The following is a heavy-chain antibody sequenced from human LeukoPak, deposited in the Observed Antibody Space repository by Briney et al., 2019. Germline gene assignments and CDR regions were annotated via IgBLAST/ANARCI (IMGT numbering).Heavy chain of an antibody. J-gene: IGHJ4*02. CDR1: GFTFSSYG. V-gene: IGHV3-30*18. Sequence: GGSLRLSCAASGFTFSSYGMHWVRQAPGKGLEWVAVISYDGSNKYYADSVKGRFTISRDNSKNTLYLQRNSLRAEDTAVYYCAKARPEDPGHSCNYWGQGTLVTVSS. CDR2: ISYDGSNK. D-gene: IGHD5-18*01. CDR3: AKARPEDPGHSCNY.